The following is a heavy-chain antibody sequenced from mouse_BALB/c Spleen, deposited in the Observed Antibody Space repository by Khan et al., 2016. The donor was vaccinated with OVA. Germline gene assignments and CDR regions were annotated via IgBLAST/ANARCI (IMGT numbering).Heavy chain of an antibody. V-gene: IGHV3-2*02. Sequence: VQLKESGPGLVKPSQSLSLTCTVTGYSITSDYAWNWIRQFPGNKLEWMGYINYSGSTSYNPSLKSRISITRDTSKNQFFLQLNSVTTEDTATYYCARWGYYVPYYAMDDWGQGTSVTVSS. CDR2: INYSGST. D-gene: IGHD2-3*01. J-gene: IGHJ4*01. CDR3: ARWGYYVPYYAMDD. CDR1: GYSITSDYA.